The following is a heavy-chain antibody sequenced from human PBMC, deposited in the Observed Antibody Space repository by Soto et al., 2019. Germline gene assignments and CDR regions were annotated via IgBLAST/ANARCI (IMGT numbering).Heavy chain of an antibody. J-gene: IGHJ6*02. Sequence: SVKVSCKASGGTFSSYAISWVRQAPGQGLEWMGGIIPIFGTANYAQKFQGRVTITADESTSTAYMELSSLRSEDTAVYYCARAYDFWSGYYTYYYGMDVWGQGTTVTSP. CDR3: ARAYDFWSGYYTYYYGMDV. CDR1: GGTFSSYA. V-gene: IGHV1-69*13. CDR2: IIPIFGTA. D-gene: IGHD3-3*01.